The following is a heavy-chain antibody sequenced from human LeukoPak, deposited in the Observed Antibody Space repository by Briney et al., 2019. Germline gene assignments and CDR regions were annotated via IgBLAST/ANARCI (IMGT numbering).Heavy chain of an antibody. J-gene: IGHJ1*01. CDR3: ARDGGDSSSWSEYFQH. CDR2: INPNSGGT. CDR1: GYTFTGYY. V-gene: IGHV1-2*02. Sequence: ASVKVSCKASGYTFTGYYMHWVRQAPGQGLEWMGWINPNSGGTNYAQKFQGRVTMTRDTSISTAYMELSRLRSDDTAVYYCARDGGDSSSWSEYFQHWGQGTLVTVSS. D-gene: IGHD6-13*01.